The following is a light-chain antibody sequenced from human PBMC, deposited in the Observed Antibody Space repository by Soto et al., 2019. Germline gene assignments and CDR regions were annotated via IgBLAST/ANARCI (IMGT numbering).Light chain of an antibody. Sequence: EIVMTHSPATLSVSAGERATLSCRASQSIYNNLAWYQQKPGQAPRLLVYSASSRATGISDRFSGSGSGTDFTLTISSLQPEDFAVYYCQHYVSPPITFGQGTRLEI. CDR1: QSIYNN. CDR2: SAS. V-gene: IGKV3D-15*01. J-gene: IGKJ5*01. CDR3: QHYVSPPIT.